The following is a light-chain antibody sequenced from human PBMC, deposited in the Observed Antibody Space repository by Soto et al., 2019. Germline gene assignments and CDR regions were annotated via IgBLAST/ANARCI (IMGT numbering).Light chain of an antibody. CDR3: QQYNNWPLT. CDR1: QSVSSN. Sequence: EIVMTQSPATLSGSAGERATLSWWASQSVSSNLAWYQQKHGQAPRLLIYGASTRATGIPARFSGSGYGTEFNLTISSLQSEDFAVYYCQQYNNWPLTFGQGTRLEIK. V-gene: IGKV3-15*01. CDR2: GAS. J-gene: IGKJ5*01.